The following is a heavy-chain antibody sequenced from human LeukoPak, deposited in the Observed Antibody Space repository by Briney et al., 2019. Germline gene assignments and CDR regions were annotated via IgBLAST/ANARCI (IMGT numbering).Heavy chain of an antibody. CDR3: ARESSDYIPAY. CDR2: ISGSGGST. V-gene: IGHV3-23*01. Sequence: PGGSLRLSCAASGFTFSSYAMSWVRQAPGKGLEWVSAISGSGGSTYYADSVKGRFTISRDNARDTLYLQMNGLTPEDTAVYYCARESSDYIPAYWGQGTLVTVSS. D-gene: IGHD4-11*01. J-gene: IGHJ4*02. CDR1: GFTFSSYA.